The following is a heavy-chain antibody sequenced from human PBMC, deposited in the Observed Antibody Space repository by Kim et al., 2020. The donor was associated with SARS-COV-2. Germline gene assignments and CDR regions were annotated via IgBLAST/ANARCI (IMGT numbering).Heavy chain of an antibody. D-gene: IGHD6-19*01. CDR1: GGSISSGGYS. V-gene: IGHV4-30-2*01. CDR3: ARDLNSSGWFDY. CDR2: IYHSGST. J-gene: IGHJ4*02. Sequence: SETLSLTCAVSGGSISSGGYSWSWIRQPPGKGLEWIGYIYHSGSTYYNPSLKSRVTISVDRSKNQFSLKLSSVTAADTAVYYCARDLNSSGWFDYWGQGTLVTVSS.